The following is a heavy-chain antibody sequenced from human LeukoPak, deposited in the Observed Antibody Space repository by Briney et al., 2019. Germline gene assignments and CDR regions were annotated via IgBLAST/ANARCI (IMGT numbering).Heavy chain of an antibody. Sequence: ASVKVSCKASGYTFTSYGISWVRQAPGQGLEWMGWISAYNGNTNYAQKLQGRVTMTTDTSTSTAYMELSSLRSEDTAVYYCASGLHSTSYYYMDVWGKGTTVTVSS. CDR1: GYTFTSYG. CDR3: ASGLHSTSYYYMDV. D-gene: IGHD5/OR15-5a*01. CDR2: ISAYNGNT. V-gene: IGHV1-18*01. J-gene: IGHJ6*03.